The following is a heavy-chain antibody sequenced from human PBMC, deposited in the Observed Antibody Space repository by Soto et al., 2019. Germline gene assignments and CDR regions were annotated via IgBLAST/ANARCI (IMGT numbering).Heavy chain of an antibody. J-gene: IGHJ4*02. Sequence: EVQLVESGGGLVQPGRSLRLSCAASGFTFDDYAMNWVRQAPGKGLEWVSGINWNSGNIGYADSVKGRFSSSKDNAKNSLYLQRNSLRVQDTAWYYCAKNIKGYQSPYVDYWRQGSLVTVSS. V-gene: IGHV3-9*01. D-gene: IGHD2-15*01. CDR3: AKNIKGYQSPYVDY. CDR2: INWNSGNI. CDR1: GFTFDDYA.